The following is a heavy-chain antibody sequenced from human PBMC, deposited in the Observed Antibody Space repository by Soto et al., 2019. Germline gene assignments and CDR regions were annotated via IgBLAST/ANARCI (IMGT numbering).Heavy chain of an antibody. CDR2: VYYSGSS. J-gene: IGHJ5*02. CDR1: GDSLSGGASF. CDR3: AKLSCTSSTCYFPGWFDP. D-gene: IGHD2-2*01. V-gene: IGHV4-31*03. Sequence: ASETLSLTCTVSGDSLSGGASFWSWIRPPPGKGLEWVANVYYSGSSYYNPSLKSRLTISVDTTKNQFSLQLKSMTAADTAVYYCAKLSCTSSTCYFPGWFDPWGQGTLVTVSS.